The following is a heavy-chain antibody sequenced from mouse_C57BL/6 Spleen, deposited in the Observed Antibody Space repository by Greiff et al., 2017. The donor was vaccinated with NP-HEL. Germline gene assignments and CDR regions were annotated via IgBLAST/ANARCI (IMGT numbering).Heavy chain of an antibody. J-gene: IGHJ2*01. V-gene: IGHV1-59*01. CDR3: AREMGKDYFDY. CDR1: GYTFTSYW. D-gene: IGHD2-3*01. CDR2: IDPSDSYT. Sequence: VQLQQPGAELVRPGTSVKLSCKASGYTFTSYWMHWVKQRPGQGLEWIRVIDPSDSYTNYNQKFKGKATLTVDTSSSTAYMQLSSLTSEDSAVYYCAREMGKDYFDYWGQGTTLTVSS.